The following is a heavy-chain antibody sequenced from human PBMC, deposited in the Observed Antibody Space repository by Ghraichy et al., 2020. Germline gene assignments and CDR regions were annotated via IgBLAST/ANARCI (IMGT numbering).Heavy chain of an antibody. D-gene: IGHD2-15*01. J-gene: IGHJ6*02. CDR1: GGSISSSSYY. Sequence: SETLSLTCTVSGGSISSSSYYWGWIRQPPGKGLEWIGSIYYSGSTYYNPSLKSRVALSVDTSKNEFSLKVSSVTAADTAVYYCARMCSGGSCHYYYYGMDVWGQGTTVTVSS. V-gene: IGHV4-39*01. CDR2: IYYSGST. CDR3: ARMCSGGSCHYYYYGMDV.